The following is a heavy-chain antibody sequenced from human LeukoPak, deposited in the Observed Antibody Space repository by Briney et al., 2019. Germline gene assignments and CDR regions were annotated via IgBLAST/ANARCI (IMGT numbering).Heavy chain of an antibody. Sequence: GGSLRLSCAASGFTFSSYAMSWVRQAPGKGLEWVSAISGSGGGTYYADSVKGRFTISRDNSKNTLYLQMNSLRAEDTAVYYCAKDPPYSSSWTDAFDIWGQGTMVTVSS. D-gene: IGHD6-13*01. J-gene: IGHJ3*02. CDR2: ISGSGGGT. V-gene: IGHV3-23*01. CDR1: GFTFSSYA. CDR3: AKDPPYSSSWTDAFDI.